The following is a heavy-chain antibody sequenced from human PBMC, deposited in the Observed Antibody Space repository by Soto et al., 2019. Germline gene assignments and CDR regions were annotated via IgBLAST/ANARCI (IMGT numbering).Heavy chain of an antibody. CDR3: ARYGTARTDGYEPAWCDP. V-gene: IGHV4-39*01. CDR2: IYYSGST. CDR1: GGSISSSSYY. J-gene: IGHJ5*02. D-gene: IGHD5-18*01. Sequence: SETLSLTCTVSGGSISSSSYYWGWIRQPPGKGLEWIGSIYYSGSTYYNPSLKSRVTISVDTSKNQFSLKLSSVTAADTAVYNCARYGTARTDGYEPAWCDPGSQGRQVTV.